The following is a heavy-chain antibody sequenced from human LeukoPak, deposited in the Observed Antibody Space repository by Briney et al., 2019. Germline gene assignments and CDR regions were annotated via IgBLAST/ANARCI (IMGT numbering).Heavy chain of an antibody. CDR2: IIPIFGTA. D-gene: IGHD3-22*01. J-gene: IGHJ3*02. Sequence: SVKVSCKASGGTFSSYAISWVRQAPGQGLEWMGRIIPIFGTANYAQKFKGRVTITTDESTSTAYMELSSLRSEDTAVYYCARGSGYYPRGSSAFDIWGQGTMVTVSS. V-gene: IGHV1-69*05. CDR1: GGTFSSYA. CDR3: ARGSGYYPRGSSAFDI.